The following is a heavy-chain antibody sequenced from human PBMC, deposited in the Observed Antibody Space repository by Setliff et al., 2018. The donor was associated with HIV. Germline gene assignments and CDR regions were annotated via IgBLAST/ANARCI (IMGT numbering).Heavy chain of an antibody. CDR1: GGSINSTSYY. J-gene: IGHJ4*02. Sequence: SETLSLTCTVFGGSINSTSYYWGWIRQPPGNGLEWIGSIYHTGSTYYKPSLKSRVTISVDTSKNQFSLRLSSVAAGDTAVYYCARSIVPVASGYYYFEYWGQRTLVTVSS. CDR2: IYHTGST. V-gene: IGHV4-39*01. D-gene: IGHD3-3*01. CDR3: ARSIVPVASGYYYFEY.